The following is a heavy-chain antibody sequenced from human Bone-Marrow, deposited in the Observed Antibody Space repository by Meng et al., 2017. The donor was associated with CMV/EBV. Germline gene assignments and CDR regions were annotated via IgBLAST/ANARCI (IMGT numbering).Heavy chain of an antibody. CDR3: ARFRVGADGAFDI. CDR2: INPSGGST. CDR1: GYTFTSYY. Sequence: ASVKVSCKASGYTFTSYYMHWVRQAPGQGLEWMGIINPSGGSTSYAQKFQGRVTMTRDTSTSTAYMELRSLRSDDTAVYYCARFRVGADGAFDIWGQGTMVTVSS. V-gene: IGHV1-46*01. D-gene: IGHD1-26*01. J-gene: IGHJ3*02.